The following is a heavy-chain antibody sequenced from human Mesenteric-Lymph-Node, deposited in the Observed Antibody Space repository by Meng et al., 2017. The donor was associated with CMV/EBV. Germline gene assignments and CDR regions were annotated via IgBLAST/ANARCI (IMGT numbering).Heavy chain of an antibody. CDR2: ISSSSSYI. Sequence: ETLSLTCAASGFTFSSYSMNWVRQAPGKGLEWVSSISSSSSYIYYADSVKGRFTISRDNAKNSLYLQMNSLRAEDTAVYYCARDRSIVGAIYYFDYWGQGTLVTVSS. CDR1: GFTFSSYS. CDR3: ARDRSIVGAIYYFDY. V-gene: IGHV3-21*01. D-gene: IGHD1-26*01. J-gene: IGHJ4*02.